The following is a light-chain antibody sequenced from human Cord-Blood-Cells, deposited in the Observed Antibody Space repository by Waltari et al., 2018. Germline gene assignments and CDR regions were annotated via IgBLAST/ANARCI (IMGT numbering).Light chain of an antibody. CDR2: WAS. CDR3: QQYYSTPYT. CDR1: QSVLYSSNNKNH. Sequence: DIVMTQSPDSLAVSLGDRATINCKSSQSVLYSSNNKNHLAWYQQKPGQPPKLLIYWASTRESGVPDRFSGSGSGTDFTLTISSLQDEDVAVYYCQQYYSTPYTFGQGTKLEIK. J-gene: IGKJ2*01. V-gene: IGKV4-1*01.